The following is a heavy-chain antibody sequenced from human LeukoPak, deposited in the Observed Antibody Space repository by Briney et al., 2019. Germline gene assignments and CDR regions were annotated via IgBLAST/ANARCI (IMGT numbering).Heavy chain of an antibody. CDR2: INPSGGST. J-gene: IGHJ5*02. CDR1: GYTFTSYY. D-gene: IGHD6-19*01. CDR3: ARDARNSSGWDSINWFDP. V-gene: IGHV1-46*01. Sequence: ASVNVSCKASGYTFTSYYMHWVRQAPGQGLEWMGIINPSGGSTSYAQKFQGRVTMTRETSTSTVYMELSSLRSEDTAVYYCARDARNSSGWDSINWFDPWGQGTLVTVSS.